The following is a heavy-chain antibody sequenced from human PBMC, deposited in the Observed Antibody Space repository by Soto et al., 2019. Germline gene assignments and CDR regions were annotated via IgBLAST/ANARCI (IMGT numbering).Heavy chain of an antibody. Sequence: QVQLQESGPGLLKPSGTLSLTCAVSGGSISSSYWWNWVRQTPRGGLEWIGKIYHGGTTNYNPSLKNRVTISVDNSKNQFSLKLTSVTAADTAVYYCVSSLNYDFWRDGGRHFYFDYWGRGILATVSS. J-gene: IGHJ4*02. CDR2: IYHGGTT. D-gene: IGHD3-3*01. CDR3: VSSLNYDFWRDGGRHFYFDY. V-gene: IGHV4-4*02. CDR1: GGSISSSYW.